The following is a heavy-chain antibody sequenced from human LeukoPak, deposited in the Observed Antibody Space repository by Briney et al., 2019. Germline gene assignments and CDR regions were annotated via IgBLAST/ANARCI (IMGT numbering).Heavy chain of an antibody. V-gene: IGHV3-53*01. Sequence: PGGSLRLSCAASGLTVSSNYVSWVRQAPGKGLEWVSVIYSGGDTYYADSVKGRFTISRDNSKNTLYLQMNSLRPEDTAVYYCARAGGSYGNWGQGTLVTVSS. CDR2: IYSGGDT. CDR3: ARAGGSYGN. D-gene: IGHD1-26*01. J-gene: IGHJ4*02. CDR1: GLTVSSNY.